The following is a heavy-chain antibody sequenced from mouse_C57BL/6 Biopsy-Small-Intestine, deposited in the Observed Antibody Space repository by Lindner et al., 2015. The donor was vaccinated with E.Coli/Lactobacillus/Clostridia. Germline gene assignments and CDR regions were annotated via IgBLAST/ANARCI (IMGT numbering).Heavy chain of an antibody. CDR3: ARHGNYYFYYAMDY. D-gene: IGHD2-1*01. V-gene: IGHV1-80*01. CDR1: GYAFSSYW. Sequence: VQLQESGAELVKPGASVKISCKASGYAFSSYWMNWVKQRPGKGLEWIGQIYPGDGDTNYNGKFKGKATLTADKSSSTAYMQLSSLTPEDSAVYFCARHGNYYFYYAMDYWGQGTSVTVSS. CDR2: IYPGDGDT. J-gene: IGHJ4*01.